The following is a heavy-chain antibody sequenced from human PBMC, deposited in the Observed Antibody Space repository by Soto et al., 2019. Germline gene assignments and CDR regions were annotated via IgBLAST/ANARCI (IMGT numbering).Heavy chain of an antibody. Sequence: QIALRETDPTLVKPTQTLTLTCTFSGFSLSTSGVGVGWIRQPPGKALEWLALIYWDDDKRYSPSLKSRLTITKYTSKNQVVLTMTNMDPVDTATYYCARSHVDIVATYLFDYWGQGTLVTVSS. CDR3: ARSHVDIVATYLFDY. J-gene: IGHJ4*02. D-gene: IGHD5-12*01. V-gene: IGHV2-5*02. CDR1: GFSLSTSGVG. CDR2: IYWDDDK.